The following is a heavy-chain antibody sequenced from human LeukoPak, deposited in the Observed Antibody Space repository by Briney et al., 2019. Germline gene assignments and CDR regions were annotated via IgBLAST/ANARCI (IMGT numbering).Heavy chain of an antibody. V-gene: IGHV1-2*02. Sequence: ASVKVSCKASGYTFTGYYMHWVRQAPGQGLEWMGWINPNSGGTNYAQKFQGRVTMTRDTSISTAYMELSRLRSGDTAVYYCARVAGGYSYGYADYWGQGTLVTVSS. D-gene: IGHD5-18*01. CDR2: INPNSGGT. CDR3: ARVAGGYSYGYADY. J-gene: IGHJ4*02. CDR1: GYTFTGYY.